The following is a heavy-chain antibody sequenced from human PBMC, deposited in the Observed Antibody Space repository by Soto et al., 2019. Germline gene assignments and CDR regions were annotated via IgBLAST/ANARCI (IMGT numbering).Heavy chain of an antibody. D-gene: IGHD3-10*01. J-gene: IGHJ6*02. CDR3: ARALWFGETYYYGMDV. CDR1: GGSISSYS. CDR2: IYYSGST. Sequence: SETLSLTCTVSGGSISSYSWTWFRQPQGKGLEWIGYIYYSGSTNYNPSLKSRVTISVDTSKNQFSLKLSSVTAADTAVYYCARALWFGETYYYGMDVWGQGTTVTVSS. V-gene: IGHV4-59*01.